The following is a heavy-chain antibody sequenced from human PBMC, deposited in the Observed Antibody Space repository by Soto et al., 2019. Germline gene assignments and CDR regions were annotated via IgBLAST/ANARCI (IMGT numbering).Heavy chain of an antibody. D-gene: IGHD3-10*01. CDR1: GDSISGQNW. CDR3: ARGFYGSGRIDY. Sequence: SETLSLTCTVSGDSISGQNWWNWVRQTPGAGLEWIGEIYHSGRTNYNPCLTSRVTISVDKSKNQFSLNLNSVTAAGTDVYYCARGFYGSGRIDYWGQGTLVTVSS. J-gene: IGHJ4*02. CDR2: IYHSGRT. V-gene: IGHV4-4*02.